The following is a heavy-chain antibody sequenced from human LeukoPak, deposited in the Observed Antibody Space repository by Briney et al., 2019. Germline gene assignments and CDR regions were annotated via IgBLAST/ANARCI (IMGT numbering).Heavy chain of an antibody. CDR3: AKTLGSGSYWAFDY. Sequence: GGSLRLSCAASGFTFTSYAMSWVRQAPGKGLEWVSLLSSSGGSTQYADSVKGRFTISRDNSKNTLYLQMNNLRAEDTAVYFCAKTLGSGSYWAFDYWGQGTLVTVSS. CDR2: LSSSGGST. D-gene: IGHD3-10*01. CDR1: GFTFTSYA. V-gene: IGHV3-23*01. J-gene: IGHJ4*02.